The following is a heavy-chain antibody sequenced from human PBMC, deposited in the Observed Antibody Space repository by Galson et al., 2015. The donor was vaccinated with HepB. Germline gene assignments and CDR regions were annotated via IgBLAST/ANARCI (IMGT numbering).Heavy chain of an antibody. CDR1: GYTFTSYD. CDR3: AREGSSSTIFDY. J-gene: IGHJ4*02. V-gene: IGHV1-46*01. CDR2: INPNGGST. D-gene: IGHD6-6*01. Sequence: SVKVSCKASGYTFTSYDMNWVRQAPGQGLEWMGRINPNGGSTSYAQKFQGRVTMTRDTSTSTVYMELSSLRSEDTAVYYCAREGSSSTIFDYCGQGTLFTVSS.